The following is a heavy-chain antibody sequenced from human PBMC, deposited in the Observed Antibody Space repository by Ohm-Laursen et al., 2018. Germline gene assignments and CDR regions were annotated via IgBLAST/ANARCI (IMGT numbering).Heavy chain of an antibody. Sequence: SLRLSCAASGFSLVNSGMHWVRQAPGKGLEWVGLISYDGSNQYYSDSVRGRFTISRDNSKNTLYLQMNSLRAEDTAVYYCAKGGVVAALDYWGQGTLVTVSS. V-gene: IGHV3-30*18. D-gene: IGHD2-15*01. CDR1: GFSLVNSG. CDR3: AKGGVVAALDY. CDR2: ISYDGSNQ. J-gene: IGHJ4*02.